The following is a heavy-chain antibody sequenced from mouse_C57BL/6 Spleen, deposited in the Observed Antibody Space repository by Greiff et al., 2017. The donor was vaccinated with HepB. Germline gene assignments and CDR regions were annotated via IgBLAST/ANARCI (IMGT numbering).Heavy chain of an antibody. CDR1: GYTFTSYW. CDR2: IDPSDSYT. Sequence: QVQLQQPGAELVKPGASVKLSCKVSGYTFTSYWMQWVKQRPGQGLEWIGEIDPSDSYTNYNQKFKGKATLTVDTSSSTAYMQLSSLTSEDSAVYYCARSYGSDYWGQGTTLTVSS. J-gene: IGHJ2*01. V-gene: IGHV1-50*01. D-gene: IGHD1-1*01. CDR3: ARSYGSDY.